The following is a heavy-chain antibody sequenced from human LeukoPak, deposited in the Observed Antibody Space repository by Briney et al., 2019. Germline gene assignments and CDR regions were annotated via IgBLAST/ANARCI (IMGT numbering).Heavy chain of an antibody. CDR1: GFTFSSYA. D-gene: IGHD3-10*01. CDR3: AKAAMVRGVTYYYYYMDV. CDR2: IRYDGSNK. Sequence: GGSLRLSCAASGFTFSSYAMSWVRQAPGKGLEWVAFIRYDGSNKYYADSVKGRFTISRDNSKNTLYLQMNSLRAEDTAVYYCAKAAMVRGVTYYYYYMDVWGKGTTVTISS. V-gene: IGHV3-30*02. J-gene: IGHJ6*03.